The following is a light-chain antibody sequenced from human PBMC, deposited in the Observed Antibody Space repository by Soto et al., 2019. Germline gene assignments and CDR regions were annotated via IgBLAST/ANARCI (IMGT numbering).Light chain of an antibody. J-gene: IGKJ4*01. CDR1: QSVSSSY. V-gene: IGKV3-20*01. Sequence: IVVTQSPGTLSLSLGERAALSCRAIQSVSSSYLAWYQQKPSQAPRFLIYGASTRATGIPARFSGSGSGTDFTLTISRLEPEDFAVYYCQQYGNSPPVTFGGGTKVDIK. CDR3: QQYGNSPPVT. CDR2: GAS.